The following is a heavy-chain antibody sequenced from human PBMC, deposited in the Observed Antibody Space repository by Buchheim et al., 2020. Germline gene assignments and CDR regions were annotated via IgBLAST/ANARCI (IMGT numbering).Heavy chain of an antibody. J-gene: IGHJ6*02. CDR3: ASRYSYGYYYHGMDV. CDR1: GGSISSSGYY. D-gene: IGHD5-18*01. CDR2: IYYSGAT. Sequence: QLQLQESGPGLVKPSETLSLTCTVSGGSISSSGYYWGWIRQPPGQGLEWIGSIYYSGATYYNPSLKSRVPISVDTSKNQFSLKRSSVTAADTAVYFCASRYSYGYYYHGMDVWGQGTT. V-gene: IGHV4-39*01.